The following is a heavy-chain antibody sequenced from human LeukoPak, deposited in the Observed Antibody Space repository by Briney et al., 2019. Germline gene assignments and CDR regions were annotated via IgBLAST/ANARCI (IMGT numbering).Heavy chain of an antibody. D-gene: IGHD3-3*01. V-gene: IGHV1-18*01. J-gene: IGHJ4*02. CDR2: ISAYNGNT. Sequence: ASVKVSCKASGYTFTSYGISWVRQAPGQGLEWMGWISAYNGNTNYAQKLQGRVTMTTDTSTSTAYMELRSLRSDDTAVYYCARDSQYYDFWSGYQPLFDYWGQGTLVTVSS. CDR3: ARDSQYYDFWSGYQPLFDY. CDR1: GYTFTSYG.